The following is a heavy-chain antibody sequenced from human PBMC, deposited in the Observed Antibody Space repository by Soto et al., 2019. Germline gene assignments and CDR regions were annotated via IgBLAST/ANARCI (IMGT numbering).Heavy chain of an antibody. D-gene: IGHD6-19*01. CDR2: IYWDDDK. Sequence: QITLKESGPTLVKPTQTLTLTCTFSGFSLSTSGVGVGWIRQPPGKALEWLALIYWDDDKRYSPSLKSRLTIPKDTSKNQVVLTMTNMDPVDTATYYCAQLDSGWYGMDVWGQGTTVTVSS. CDR3: AQLDSGWYGMDV. J-gene: IGHJ6*02. CDR1: GFSLSTSGVG. V-gene: IGHV2-5*02.